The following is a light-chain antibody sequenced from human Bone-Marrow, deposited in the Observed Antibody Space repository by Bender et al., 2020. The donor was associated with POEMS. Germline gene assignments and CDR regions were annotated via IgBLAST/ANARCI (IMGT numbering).Light chain of an antibody. V-gene: IGLV1-44*01. CDR2: TNN. CDR3: SSYTSRNTVI. CDR1: GSNIGGYP. J-gene: IGLJ2*01. Sequence: QSVLTQPPSVSGTPGQRVTISCSGSGSNIGGYPVNWYQQLPGTAPRLLIYTNNERPSGVPDRFSGSKSDNTASLTISGLQAEDEGDYYCSSYTSRNTVIFGGGTKLTVL.